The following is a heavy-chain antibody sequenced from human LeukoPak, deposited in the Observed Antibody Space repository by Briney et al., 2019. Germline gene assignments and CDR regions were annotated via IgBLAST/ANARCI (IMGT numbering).Heavy chain of an antibody. J-gene: IGHJ6*02. Sequence: GASVKVSCTASGYTFTSYGISWVRQAPGRGLEWMGWISAYNGNTNYAQKLQGRVTMTIDTSTSTAYMELRSLRSDDTAVYYCARDSCSSTSCYVASYYYYYGMDVWGQGTTVTVSS. CDR2: ISAYNGNT. CDR1: GYTFTSYG. V-gene: IGHV1-18*01. D-gene: IGHD2-2*01. CDR3: ARDSCSSTSCYVASYYYYYGMDV.